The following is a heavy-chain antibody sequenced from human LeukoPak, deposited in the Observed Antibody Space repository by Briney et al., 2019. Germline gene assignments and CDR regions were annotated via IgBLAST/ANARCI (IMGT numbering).Heavy chain of an antibody. Sequence: SETLSLTCTVSGGSISSGGYYWNWIRQPPGKGLEWIGYIYHSGSTYYNPSLKSRVTISVNRSKNQFSLKLSSVTAADTAVYYCARAKDYYYYMDVWGKGTTVTVSS. J-gene: IGHJ6*03. CDR2: IYHSGST. V-gene: IGHV4-30-2*01. CDR1: GGSISSGGYY. CDR3: ARAKDYYYYMDV.